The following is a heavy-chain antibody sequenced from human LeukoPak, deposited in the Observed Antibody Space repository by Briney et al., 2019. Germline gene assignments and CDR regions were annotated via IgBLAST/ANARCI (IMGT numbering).Heavy chain of an antibody. CDR2: IYPGDSDT. CDR1: GYSFPNYW. Sequence: GESLKISCLGSGYSFPNYWIAWVRQMPGKGLEWMGIIYPGDSDTRYSPSFQGQVTISADKSISAAYLQWSSLKASDTAVYYCARTISSWGDFEDWGQGTLVTVSS. J-gene: IGHJ4*02. CDR3: ARTISSWGDFED. D-gene: IGHD6-13*01. V-gene: IGHV5-51*01.